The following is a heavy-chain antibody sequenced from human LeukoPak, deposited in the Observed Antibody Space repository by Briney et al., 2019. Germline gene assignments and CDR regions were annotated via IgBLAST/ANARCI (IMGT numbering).Heavy chain of an antibody. CDR3: AKAYGYCTTTSCSHEEFDY. Sequence: GGSLRLSCEASGFTFSSYWMTWVRQAPGKGLEWVGNINQDGGEQYFVDSVKGRFAISRDNSKNTLYLQMNSLRAEDTAVYYCAKAYGYCTTTSCSHEEFDYWGQGTLVTVSS. J-gene: IGHJ4*02. CDR2: INQDGGEQ. V-gene: IGHV3-7*02. CDR1: GFTFSSYW. D-gene: IGHD2-2*01.